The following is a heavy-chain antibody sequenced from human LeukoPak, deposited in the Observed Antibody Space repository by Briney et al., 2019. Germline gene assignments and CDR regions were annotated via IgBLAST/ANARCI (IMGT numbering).Heavy chain of an antibody. D-gene: IGHD1-26*01. V-gene: IGHV4-34*01. J-gene: IGHJ4*02. CDR3: ARDKVGGDSYFDY. Sequence: SETLSLTCAVYGGSFSGYYWSWIRQPPGKGLEWIGEINHSGSTNYNPSLKSRVTISVDTSKNQVSLKLSSVTAADTAVYYCARDKVGGDSYFDYWGQGTLVTVSS. CDR1: GGSFSGYY. CDR2: INHSGST.